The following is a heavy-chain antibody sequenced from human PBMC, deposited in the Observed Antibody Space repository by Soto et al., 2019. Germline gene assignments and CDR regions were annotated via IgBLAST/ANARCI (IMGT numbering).Heavy chain of an antibody. Sequence: EVQLVESGGGLIQPGGSLRLSCAASGFAVSSKYMTWVRQAPGKGLEWDSVIYGGGTTYYADSVKGRFTISRDTTKNTLYRQMNSLRAEDTAVYYCVQTSGWPGFDFWGQGTLVTVSS. CDR1: GFAVSSKY. J-gene: IGHJ4*02. CDR2: IYGGGTT. D-gene: IGHD6-19*01. V-gene: IGHV3-53*01. CDR3: VQTSGWPGFDF.